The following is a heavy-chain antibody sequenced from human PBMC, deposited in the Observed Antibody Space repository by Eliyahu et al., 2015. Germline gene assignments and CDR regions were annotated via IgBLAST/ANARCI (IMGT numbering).Heavy chain of an antibody. CDR3: AKLAHTSTDDY. J-gene: IGHJ4*02. CDR2: ISHNGDTK. D-gene: IGHD3-3*02. Sequence: QVQLVESGGGMVQPGXXLRLSXXVXXXTFRTYGLHWVRQAPGKGLEWVALISHNGDTKHYADSVQGRFTISRDNSQNTMYLQIDSLRLEDSAVYYCAKLAHTSTDDYWGQGTLVTVSS. CDR1: XXTFRTYG. V-gene: IGHV3-30*18.